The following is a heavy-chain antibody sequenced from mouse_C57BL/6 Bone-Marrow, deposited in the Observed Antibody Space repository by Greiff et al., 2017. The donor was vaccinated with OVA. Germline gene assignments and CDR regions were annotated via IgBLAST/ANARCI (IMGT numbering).Heavy chain of an antibody. Sequence: EVKLVESGGGLVQPGGSLKLSCAASGFTFSDYGMAWVRQAPRKGPEWVAFISNLAYSIYYADTVTGRFTISRENAKNTLYLEMSSLRSEDTAMYYCARQDPNYYGSSYGGFAYWGQGTLVTVSA. CDR3: ARQDPNYYGSSYGGFAY. CDR1: GFTFSDYG. CDR2: ISNLAYSI. J-gene: IGHJ3*01. D-gene: IGHD1-1*01. V-gene: IGHV5-15*01.